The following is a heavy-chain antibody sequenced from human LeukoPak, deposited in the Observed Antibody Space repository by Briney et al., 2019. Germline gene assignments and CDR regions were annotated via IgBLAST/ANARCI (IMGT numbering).Heavy chain of an antibody. CDR2: IKEDGSET. CDR1: GFSFSSYW. J-gene: IGHJ4*02. V-gene: IGHV3-7*01. Sequence: PGGSLRLSCAASGFSFSSYWMNWVRQAPGKGLEWVANIKEDGSETHYVDSVRGRFSISRDNTKNSLYLEMNSLRDEDTAVYYCARAQPHDYWGQGTLVTVSS. CDR3: ARAQPHDY.